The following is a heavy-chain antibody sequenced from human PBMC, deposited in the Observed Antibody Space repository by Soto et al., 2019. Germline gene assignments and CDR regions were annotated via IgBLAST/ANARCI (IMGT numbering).Heavy chain of an antibody. CDR3: VRCSSDYSDDGFALKY. CDR2: ISAYSGHT. D-gene: IGHD4-17*01. Sequence: QVQLVQSGAEVKRPGASVKVSCKASGYTFTGYAFSWVRQAPGQGLEWMGWISAYSGHTVYSQKFQDRVTMTTDPSTTTTYLEVRSLGSDDTAVYYCVRCSSDYSDDGFALKYWGQGTLVTVS. CDR1: GYTFTGYA. V-gene: IGHV1-18*01. J-gene: IGHJ1*01.